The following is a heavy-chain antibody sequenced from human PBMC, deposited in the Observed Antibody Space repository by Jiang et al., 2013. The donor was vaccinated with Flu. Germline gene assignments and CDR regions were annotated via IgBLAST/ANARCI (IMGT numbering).Heavy chain of an antibody. V-gene: IGHV1-69*06. CDR1: GGAFDYYA. CDR2: VIPYFRAS. D-gene: IGHD3-10*01. CDR3: ARGGGFDGGGFISRTEYYYHALDV. J-gene: IGHJ6*02. Sequence: GAEVKKPGSSVRVSCKSSGGAFDYYAINWVRQAPGQGLEWMGGVIPYFRASKYAQKFQGRVSISADKATTTAYMELSGLKYEDTAVYYCARGGGFDGGGFISRTEYYYHALDVWGQGTTVTV.